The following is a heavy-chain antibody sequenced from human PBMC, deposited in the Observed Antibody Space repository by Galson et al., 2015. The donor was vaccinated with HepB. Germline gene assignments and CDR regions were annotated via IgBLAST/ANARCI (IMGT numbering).Heavy chain of an antibody. CDR2: ISGSGGST. D-gene: IGHD6-13*01. CDR1: GFTFSSYA. Sequence: SLRLSCAASGFTFSSYAMSWVRQAPGKGLEWVSAISGSGGSTYYADSVKGRFTISRDNSKNTLYLQMNSLRAEDTAVYYCAKEESGSSWYFDGAFDYWGQGTLVTVSS. CDR3: AKEESGSSWYFDGAFDY. J-gene: IGHJ4*02. V-gene: IGHV3-23*01.